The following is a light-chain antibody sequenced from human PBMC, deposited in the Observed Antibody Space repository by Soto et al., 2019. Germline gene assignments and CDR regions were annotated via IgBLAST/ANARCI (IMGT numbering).Light chain of an antibody. Sequence: QSALTQSPSVSGAPGQSVSISCTGTGSNIGAGFDVHWYQQVPATAPKLLIYGNNNRPSGVPDRFSGSKSGTSASLAITGLQAEDEADYYCQSYDTNLSGGSVFGTRTKLTVL. J-gene: IGLJ1*01. CDR2: GNN. V-gene: IGLV1-40*01. CDR1: GSNIGAGFD. CDR3: QSYDTNLSGGSV.